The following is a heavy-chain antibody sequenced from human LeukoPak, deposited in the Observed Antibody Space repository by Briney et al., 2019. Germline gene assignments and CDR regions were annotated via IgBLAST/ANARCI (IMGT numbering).Heavy chain of an antibody. V-gene: IGHV4-59*08. CDR2: IYYSGST. CDR1: GGSISSYY. D-gene: IGHD3-10*01. J-gene: IGHJ4*02. CDR3: ARLRVLLWFGELLPSYFDY. Sequence: PSETLSLTCTVSGGSISSYYWSWIRQPPGKGLEWIGYIYYSGSTNYNPSLKSRVTISVDTSKNQFSLKLSSVTAADTAVYYCARLRVLLWFGELLPSYFDYWGQGTLVTVS.